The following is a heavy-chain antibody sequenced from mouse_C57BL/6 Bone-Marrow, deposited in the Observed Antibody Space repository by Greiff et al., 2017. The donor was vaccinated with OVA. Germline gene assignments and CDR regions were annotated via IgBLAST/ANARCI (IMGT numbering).Heavy chain of an antibody. CDR1: GFTFSSYA. V-gene: IGHV5-4*01. CDR3: AREMIYYGSSPYWYFDV. D-gene: IGHD1-1*01. CDR2: ISDGGSYT. Sequence: EVKLQESGGGLVKPGGSLKLSCAASGFTFSSYAMSWVRQTPEKRLEWVATISDGGSYTYYPDNVKGRFTISRDNAKNNLYLQMSHLKSEDTAMYYCAREMIYYGSSPYWYFDVWGTGTTVTVSS. J-gene: IGHJ1*03.